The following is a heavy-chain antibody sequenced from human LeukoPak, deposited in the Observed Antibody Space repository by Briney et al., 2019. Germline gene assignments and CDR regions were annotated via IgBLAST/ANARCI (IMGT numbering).Heavy chain of an antibody. CDR1: GFTFSSYV. D-gene: IGHD3-10*01. Sequence: GGSLRLSCAASGFTFSSYVMSWVRQAPGKGLERVSTISGSGVSTDYADSVKGRFTISRDNSKNTLYLQVNSLRAEDTAVYYCASGTSFRYFDYWGQGTLVTVSS. J-gene: IGHJ4*02. CDR3: ASGTSFRYFDY. V-gene: IGHV3-23*01. CDR2: ISGSGVST.